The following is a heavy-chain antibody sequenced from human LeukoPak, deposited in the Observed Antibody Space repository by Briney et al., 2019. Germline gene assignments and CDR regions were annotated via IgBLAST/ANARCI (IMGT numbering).Heavy chain of an antibody. CDR1: AYTFTGYY. CDR2: INPNSGGT. D-gene: IGHD6-13*01. J-gene: IGHJ6*03. CDR3: ARDAIAAAGTQLPYYYYYMDV. V-gene: IGHV1-2*02. Sequence: GASVKVSCKASAYTFTGYYMHWVRQAPGQGLEWMGWINPNSGGTNYAQKFQGRVTMTRDTSISTAYMELSRLRSDDTAVYYCARDAIAAAGTQLPYYYYYMDVWGKGTTVTISS.